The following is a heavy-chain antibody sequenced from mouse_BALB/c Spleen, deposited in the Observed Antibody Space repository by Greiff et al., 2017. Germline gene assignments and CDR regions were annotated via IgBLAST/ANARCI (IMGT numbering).Heavy chain of an antibody. CDR1: GFTFSSYT. D-gene: IGHD2-14*01. CDR2: ISSGGSYT. J-gene: IGHJ4*01. V-gene: IGHV5-6-4*01. Sequence: DVMLVESGGGLVKPGGSLKLSCAASGFTFSSYTMSWVRQTPEKRLEWVATISSGGSYTYYPDSVKGRFTISRDNAKNTLYLQMSSLKSEDTAMYYCTRDRDRYDYAMDYWGQGTSVTVSS. CDR3: TRDRDRYDYAMDY.